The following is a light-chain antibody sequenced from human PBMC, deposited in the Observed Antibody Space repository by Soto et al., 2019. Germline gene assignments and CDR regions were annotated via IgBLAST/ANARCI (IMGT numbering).Light chain of an antibody. CDR1: SSNIGRRF. Sequence: QSVLTQPPSASATPGQRVTISCSGSSSNIGRRFVYWYQHLPGTAPTLLIYSNNQRPSGVPDRFSGSKSGTSASLAISGLRSDDEAEYYFAAWDERLSGPVFGGGTKLTVL. V-gene: IGLV1-47*02. CDR2: SNN. CDR3: AAWDERLSGPV. J-gene: IGLJ2*01.